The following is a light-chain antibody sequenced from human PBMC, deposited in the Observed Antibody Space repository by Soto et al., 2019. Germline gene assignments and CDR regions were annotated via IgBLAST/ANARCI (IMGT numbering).Light chain of an antibody. J-gene: IGLJ3*02. CDR2: RNS. V-gene: IGLV1-40*01. Sequence: QSVLTQPPSVSGVPGQRVTISCTGSSSNIGAGYDVHWYQQLPGTAPKLLIYRNSNRPSGVPDRFSGSKSGTSASLAITGLQAEDEADYFCQSYDSSMSSSVFGGGTKLTFL. CDR1: SSNIGAGYD. CDR3: QSYDSSMSSSV.